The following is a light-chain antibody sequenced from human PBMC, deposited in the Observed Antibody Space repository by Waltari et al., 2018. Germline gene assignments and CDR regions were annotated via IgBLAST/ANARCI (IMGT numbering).Light chain of an antibody. CDR1: QSVKNN. CDR2: KAS. V-gene: IGKV1-5*03. Sequence: DTQMTQSPSTLSASVGDRVTLTCRASQSVKNNLAWYQQKPGKAPKVVIHKASKLQSGFPSRFSGSGFGTEFTLTISSLQPDDFATYYCQQYDTLPVTFGGGTEVEIK. CDR3: QQYDTLPVT. J-gene: IGKJ4*01.